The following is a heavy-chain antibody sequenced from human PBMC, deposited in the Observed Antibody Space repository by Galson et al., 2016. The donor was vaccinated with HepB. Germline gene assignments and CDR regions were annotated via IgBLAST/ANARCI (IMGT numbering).Heavy chain of an antibody. CDR3: ARSKGIAAAVGTFDS. CDR1: GFTFSSNW. CDR2: INQAETTK. V-gene: IGHV3-7*01. Sequence: SLRLSCAASGFTFSSNWMAWFRRAPERGLEWVANINQAETTKNYIDSVKGRFTISRDNALNSLYLQMNSLRAEDTAVYYCARSKGIAAAVGTFDSWGQGTLVTVSS. J-gene: IGHJ4*02. D-gene: IGHD6-13*01.